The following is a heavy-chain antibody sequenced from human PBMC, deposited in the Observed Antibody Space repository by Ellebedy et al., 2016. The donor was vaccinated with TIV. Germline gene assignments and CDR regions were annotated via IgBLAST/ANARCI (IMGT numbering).Heavy chain of an antibody. CDR2: INTDSGGT. CDR1: GYVFAAYY. Sequence: ASVKVSCKTSGYVFAAYYIHWVRQAPGQGLEWMGWINTDSGGTSLAQKFQGRVTMTRDTSINTAYMHLSRLESDDTAVYYCARVRRGSSGMDVWGQGTTVTVSS. CDR3: ARVRRGSSGMDV. D-gene: IGHD6-13*01. J-gene: IGHJ6*02. V-gene: IGHV1-2*02.